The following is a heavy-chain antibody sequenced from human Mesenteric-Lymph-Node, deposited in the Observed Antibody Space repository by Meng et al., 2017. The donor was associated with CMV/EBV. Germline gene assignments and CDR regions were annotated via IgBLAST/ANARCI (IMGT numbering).Heavy chain of an antibody. V-gene: IGHV3-21*01. J-gene: IGHJ3*02. CDR3: ARVLSDAFDI. Sequence: GGSLRLSCAASGFTFSSYSMNWVRQAPGKGLEWVSSISSSSSYIYYADSVKGRFTISRDNAKNSLYRQMNSLRAADTAVYYCARVLSDAFDIWGQGTMVTVSS. CDR2: ISSSSSYI. D-gene: IGHD2/OR15-2a*01. CDR1: GFTFSSYS.